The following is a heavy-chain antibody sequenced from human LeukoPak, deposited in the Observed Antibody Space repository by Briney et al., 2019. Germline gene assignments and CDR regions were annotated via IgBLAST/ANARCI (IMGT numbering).Heavy chain of an antibody. V-gene: IGHV3-64*01. CDR1: GFTFSSYV. CDR2: ISSNGGST. Sequence: GESLRLSCAASGFTFSSYVMYWVRQAPRKGLEYVSSISSNGGSTYYANSVKGRFTISRDNSKNTLYLQMGSLRAEDMAVYYCARGGQSKYDSSGYLNYFDYWGQGTLVTVSS. D-gene: IGHD3-22*01. CDR3: ARGGQSKYDSSGYLNYFDY. J-gene: IGHJ4*02.